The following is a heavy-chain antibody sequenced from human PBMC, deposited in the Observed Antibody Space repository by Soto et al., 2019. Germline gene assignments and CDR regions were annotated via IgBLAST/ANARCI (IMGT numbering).Heavy chain of an antibody. Sequence: EVQLVESGGGLVKPGGSLRLSCAASGFSFSDAWLNWVRQAPGKGLEWVGRVKRKTDGETADYATVVKGRLTISSDDSKNEVYLEMNSRKTEDTAVYYCAAERAYFHDSNGYLSIDFWGQGTLVTVSS. D-gene: IGHD3-22*01. J-gene: IGHJ4*02. V-gene: IGHV3-15*07. CDR1: GFSFSDAW. CDR2: VKRKTDGETA. CDR3: AAERAYFHDSNGYLSIDF.